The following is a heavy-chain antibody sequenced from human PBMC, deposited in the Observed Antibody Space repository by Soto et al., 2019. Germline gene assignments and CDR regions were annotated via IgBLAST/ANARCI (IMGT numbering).Heavy chain of an antibody. Sequence: EVHLLESGGGLVQPGGSLRLSCTASGFTFSSYAMTWVRQAPGRGLEGVSGITASGGRTFYADSVKGRFTISRDNSRSTLNLQMNSLRAEDTAVYYCAKDTRYADYVRWFDSWGQGTLVTVSS. CDR1: GFTFSSYA. CDR3: AKDTRYADYVRWFDS. D-gene: IGHD4-17*01. V-gene: IGHV3-23*01. J-gene: IGHJ5*01. CDR2: ITASGGRT.